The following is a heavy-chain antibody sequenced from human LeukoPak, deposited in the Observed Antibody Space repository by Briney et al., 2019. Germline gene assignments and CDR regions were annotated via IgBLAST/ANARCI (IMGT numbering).Heavy chain of an antibody. CDR2: INPNGGDT. J-gene: IGHJ5*02. CDR3: AREIRRGAGDWFDP. CDR1: GYTFTTYH. D-gene: IGHD1-26*01. V-gene: IGHV1-2*06. Sequence: ASVKVSCKASGYTFTTYHLHWVRQAPGQGLEWMGRINPNGGDTNYAQKFQGRVTMTTDTSISTAYMDLSGLRSDDTAMYYCAREIRRGAGDWFDPWGQGTLVTVSS.